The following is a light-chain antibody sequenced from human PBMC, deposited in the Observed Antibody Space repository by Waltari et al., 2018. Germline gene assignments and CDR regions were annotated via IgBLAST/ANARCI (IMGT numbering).Light chain of an antibody. CDR3: YSTVNSGKHRV. CDR1: ALPRKY. CDR2: EDT. Sequence: SYELTQPPSVSVSPGKTPRLTCAGDALPRKYAYWYQQKSGQAPLLVIYEDTKRPSGIPERFSGSSSGTMATLTISGAQVEDEADYYCYSTVNSGKHRVFGAGTKLTVL. J-gene: IGLJ3*02. V-gene: IGLV3-10*01.